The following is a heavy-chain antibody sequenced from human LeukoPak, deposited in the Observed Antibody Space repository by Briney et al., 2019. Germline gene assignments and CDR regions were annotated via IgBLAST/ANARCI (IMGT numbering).Heavy chain of an antibody. CDR2: IYYSGST. J-gene: IGHJ4*02. V-gene: IGHV4-59*01. Sequence: SETLSLTCTVSGGSISSYYWSWIRQPPGKGLEWIGYIYYSGSTNYNPSLKSRVTISVDTSKNQFSLKLSSVTAADTAVYYCARASLGYCSGGSCYFDYWGQGTLVTVSS. CDR1: GGSISSYY. D-gene: IGHD2-15*01. CDR3: ARASLGYCSGGSCYFDY.